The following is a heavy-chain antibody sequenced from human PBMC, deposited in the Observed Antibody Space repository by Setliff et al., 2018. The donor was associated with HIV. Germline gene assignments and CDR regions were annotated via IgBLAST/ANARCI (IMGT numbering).Heavy chain of an antibody. V-gene: IGHV3-20*04. CDR1: GFTFEDYG. D-gene: IGHD3-22*01. Sequence: PGESLKISCAVSGFTFEDYGMSWVRQAPGKGLEWVSGINWNGGSTGYVDSVKGRFTISRDNAKNSLYLQMNSLRAEDTAVYYCARDLSYDYDRSSDTFDYWGQGTLVTVSS. CDR3: ARDLSYDYDRSSDTFDY. CDR2: INWNGGST. J-gene: IGHJ4*02.